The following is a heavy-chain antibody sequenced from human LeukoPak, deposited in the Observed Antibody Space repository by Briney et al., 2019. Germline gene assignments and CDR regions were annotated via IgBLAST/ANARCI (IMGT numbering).Heavy chain of an antibody. D-gene: IGHD3-10*01. CDR2: IKHDGSQK. V-gene: IGHV3-7*05. CDR3: ARGLDSSGGGYYFDY. CDR1: GFTFSRYW. J-gene: IGHJ4*02. Sequence: GGSLRLSCAASGFTFSRYWMSWVRQAPGRGLEWVANIKHDGSQKYYVDSVKGRITISRDNAKNSLYLQMNSLRAEDTAVYHCARGLDSSGGGYYFDYWGQGTLVTVSS.